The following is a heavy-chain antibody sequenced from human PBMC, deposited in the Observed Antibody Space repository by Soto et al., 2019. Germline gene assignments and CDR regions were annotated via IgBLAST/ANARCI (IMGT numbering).Heavy chain of an antibody. CDR1: GGSFSGYY. CDR2: INHSGST. V-gene: IGHV4-34*01. CDR3: ARWRTGYYFDY. J-gene: IGHJ4*02. D-gene: IGHD3-3*01. Sequence: PSETLSLTCAVYGGSFSGYYWSWIRQPPGKGLEWIGEINHSGSTNYNPSLKSRVTISVDTSKNQFSLKLGSVTAADTAVYYCARWRTGYYFDYWGQGTQVTVSS.